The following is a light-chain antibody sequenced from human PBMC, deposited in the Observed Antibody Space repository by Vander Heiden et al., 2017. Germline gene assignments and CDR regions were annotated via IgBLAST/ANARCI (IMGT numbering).Light chain of an antibody. CDR1: QSVLSSSNNKNY. CDR2: WAS. V-gene: IGKV4-1*01. CDR3: QQSSTAPLT. J-gene: IGKJ4*01. Sequence: DLVMTQSPAYLAVSLGERATINCKSSQSVLSSSNNKNYLAWYQQIPGQPPKLLINWASTRESGVPDRFSGSGSGTDFTLTISSLQAEDVAVYYCQQSSTAPLTFGGGTKVEIK.